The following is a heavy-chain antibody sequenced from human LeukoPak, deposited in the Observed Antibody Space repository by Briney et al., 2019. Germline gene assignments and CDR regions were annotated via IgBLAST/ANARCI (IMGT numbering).Heavy chain of an antibody. V-gene: IGHV3-53*01. J-gene: IGHJ4*02. CDR2: LYNGGGA. D-gene: IGHD6-19*01. CDR3: ARRDTTGWYHHFDY. Sequence: PGGSLRLSCAASGFTVSSNSMTWVGQAPGTGLAWVSILYNGGGANYADSVKGRFTISRDNSRNTLFLQMNSLRAEGTAVYYCARRDTTGWYHHFDYWGQGTLVTVSS. CDR1: GFTVSSNS.